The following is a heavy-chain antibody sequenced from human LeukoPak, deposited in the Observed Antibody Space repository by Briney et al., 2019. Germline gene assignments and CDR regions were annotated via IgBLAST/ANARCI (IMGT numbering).Heavy chain of an antibody. V-gene: IGHV1-2*02. CDR3: ARDGGCSSTSCYGYYYYYYMDV. D-gene: IGHD2-2*01. CDR1: GYTFTGYY. CDR2: INPNSGGT. Sequence: ASVKVSCKASGYTFTGYYMHWVRQAPGQGLEWMGWINPNSGGTNCAQKFQGRVTMTRDTSISTAYMELSRLRSDDTAVYYCARDGGCSSTSCYGYYYYYYMDVWGKGTTVTVSS. J-gene: IGHJ6*03.